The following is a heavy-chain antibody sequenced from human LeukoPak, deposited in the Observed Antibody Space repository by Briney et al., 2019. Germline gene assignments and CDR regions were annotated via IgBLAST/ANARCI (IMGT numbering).Heavy chain of an antibody. CDR2: ISGSGGST. J-gene: IGHJ5*02. Sequence: GGSLRLSCAASGFTFSSYAMSWVRQAPGKGLEWVSAISGSGGSTYYADSVKGRFTISRDNSKNTLNLQMNSLRAEDTAVYYCAKASMIVVVNTWGQGTLVTVSS. CDR1: GFTFSSYA. V-gene: IGHV3-23*01. D-gene: IGHD3-22*01. CDR3: AKASMIVVVNT.